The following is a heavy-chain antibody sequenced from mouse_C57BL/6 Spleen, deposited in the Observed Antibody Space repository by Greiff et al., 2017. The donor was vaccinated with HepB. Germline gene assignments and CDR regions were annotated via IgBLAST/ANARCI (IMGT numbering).Heavy chain of an antibody. CDR1: GYAFTNYL. J-gene: IGHJ1*03. D-gene: IGHD1-1*01. CDR2: INPGSGGT. V-gene: IGHV1-54*01. CDR3: ARGGIDYYGSSARYFDV. Sequence: QVQLQQSGAELVRPGTSVKVSCKASGYAFTNYLIEWVKQRPGQGLEWIGVINPGSGGTNYNEKFKGKATLTADKSSSTAYMPLSSLTSEDSAVYFCARGGIDYYGSSARYFDVWGTGTTVTVSS.